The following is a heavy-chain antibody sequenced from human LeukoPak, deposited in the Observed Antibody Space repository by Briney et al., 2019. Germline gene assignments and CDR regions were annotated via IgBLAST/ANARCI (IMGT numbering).Heavy chain of an antibody. CDR2: IYPGDSDT. D-gene: IGHD6-6*01. CDR3: ARSWQLGEPNWFDP. J-gene: IGHJ5*02. CDR1: GYRFTSYW. Sequence: GGSLKISWKGSGYRFTSYWIGWVRQMPGKGLEWRGIIYPGDSDTRYSPSFQGQVTISADKSISTAYLQWSSLKASDTAMYYCARSWQLGEPNWFDPWGQGTLVTVSS. V-gene: IGHV5-51*01.